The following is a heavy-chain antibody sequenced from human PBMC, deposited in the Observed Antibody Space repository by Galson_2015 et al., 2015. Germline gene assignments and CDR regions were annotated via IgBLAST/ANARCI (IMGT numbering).Heavy chain of an antibody. CDR2: ISYDGSNK. V-gene: IGHV3-30-3*01. CDR1: GFTFSSYA. CDR3: ARDCGGDCYSGYGMDV. J-gene: IGHJ6*02. D-gene: IGHD2-21*02. Sequence: SLRLSCAASGFTFSSYAMHWVRQAPGKGLEWVAVISYDGSNKYYADSVKGRFTISRDNSKNTLYLQMNSLRAEDTAVYYCARDCGGDCYSGYGMDVWGQGTTVTVSS.